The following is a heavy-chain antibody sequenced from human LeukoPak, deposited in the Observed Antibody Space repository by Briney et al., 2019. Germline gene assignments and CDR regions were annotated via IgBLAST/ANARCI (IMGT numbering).Heavy chain of an antibody. J-gene: IGHJ2*01. D-gene: IGHD3-22*01. CDR3: AREDYNDSGWYFDL. CDR2: INSDGSRT. CDR1: GFTFSSHC. Sequence: PGGSLRLSCAASGFTFSSHCMHWVSQAPGKGLVWVSRINSDGSRTSYADSVKGRFTISRDNAKNTLYLQMNSVRAEDTAVFFCAREDYNDSGWYFDLWGRGTLVTVSS. V-gene: IGHV3-74*01.